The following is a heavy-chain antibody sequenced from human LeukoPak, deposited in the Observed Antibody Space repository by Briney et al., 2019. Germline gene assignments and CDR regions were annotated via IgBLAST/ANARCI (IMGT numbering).Heavy chain of an antibody. J-gene: IGHJ4*02. CDR2: ISWNSGSI. Sequence: PGRSLRLSCAASGFTFDDYAMHWVRQAPGKGLEWVSGISWNSGSIGYADSVKGRFTISRDNAKNSLYLQMNSLRAEDTALHYCAKIYCGGGCYSEYYFDYWGQGTLVTVSS. D-gene: IGHD2-21*02. CDR1: GFTFDDYA. V-gene: IGHV3-9*01. CDR3: AKIYCGGGCYSEYYFDY.